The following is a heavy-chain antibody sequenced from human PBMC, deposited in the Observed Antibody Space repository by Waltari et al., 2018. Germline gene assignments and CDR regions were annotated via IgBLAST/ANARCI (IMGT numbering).Heavy chain of an antibody. CDR1: GGTFSSYA. CDR3: ARVKVEGYDFWSGYYLDY. D-gene: IGHD3-3*01. V-gene: IGHV1-69*01. Sequence: QVQLVQSGAEVKKPGSSVKVSCKASGGTFSSYAISWVRQAPGQGLEWMGGIIPIFGTANYAQKFQGRVTITADESTSTAYMELSSLRSEDTAVYYCARVKVEGYDFWSGYYLDYWGQGTLVTVSS. J-gene: IGHJ4*02. CDR2: IIPIFGTA.